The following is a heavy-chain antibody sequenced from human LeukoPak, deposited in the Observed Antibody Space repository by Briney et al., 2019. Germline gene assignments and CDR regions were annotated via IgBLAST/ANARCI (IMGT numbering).Heavy chain of an antibody. D-gene: IGHD3-10*01. CDR2: IYSGGST. J-gene: IGHJ4*02. V-gene: IGHV3-53*01. CDR1: GFTVSSNY. Sequence: GGSLRLSCAASGFTVSSNYMSWVRQAPGKGMEWVSVIYSGGSTYYADSVKGRFTISRDNSKNTLYLQMNSLRAEDTAVYYCARDYYGSGSYYWGQGTLVTVSS. CDR3: ARDYYGSGSYY.